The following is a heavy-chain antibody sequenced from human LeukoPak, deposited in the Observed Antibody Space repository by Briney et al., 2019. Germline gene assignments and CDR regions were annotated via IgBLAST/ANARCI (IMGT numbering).Heavy chain of an antibody. CDR3: AREGGSYRSLDY. J-gene: IGHJ4*02. D-gene: IGHD3-10*01. CDR2: ANLQGST. V-gene: IGHV4/OR15-8*01. Sequence: ADTLSLTYGVYGVSVTPTRAGSSIRQPPGKGLECIGKANLQGSTNYNPAMMGRVAISVDMYENHISLQLTSVTAAGTAVYYCAREGGSYRSLDYSGQGNLVTVS. CDR1: GVSVTPTRA.